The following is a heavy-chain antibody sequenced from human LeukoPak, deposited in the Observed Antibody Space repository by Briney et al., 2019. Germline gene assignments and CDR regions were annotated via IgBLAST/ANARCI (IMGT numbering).Heavy chain of an antibody. J-gene: IGHJ6*03. D-gene: IGHD3-16*01. CDR2: MNPNSGNT. V-gene: IGHV1-8*03. CDR3: ARTFGGENEDYYYYMDV. CDR1: GYTFTSYD. Sequence: ASVKVSCKASGYTFTSYDINWVRQATGQGLEWMGWMNPNSGNTGYAQKFQGRVTITRNTSISTAYMELSSLRSEDTAVYYCARTFGGENEDYYYYMDVWGKGTTVTVSS.